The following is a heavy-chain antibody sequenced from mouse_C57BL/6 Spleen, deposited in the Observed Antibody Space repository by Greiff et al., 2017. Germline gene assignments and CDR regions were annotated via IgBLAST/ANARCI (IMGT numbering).Heavy chain of an antibody. Sequence: EVHLVESGGGLVQPGGSLSLSCAASGFTFTDYYMSWVRQPPGKALEWLGFIRNKANGYTTEYSASVKGRFTISRDNSQSILYLQMNALRAEDSATYYCARYGDLYPILYYYAMDYWGQGTSVTVSS. CDR3: ARYGDLYPILYYYAMDY. CDR1: GFTFTDYY. V-gene: IGHV7-3*01. D-gene: IGHD6-5*01. J-gene: IGHJ4*01. CDR2: IRNKANGYTT.